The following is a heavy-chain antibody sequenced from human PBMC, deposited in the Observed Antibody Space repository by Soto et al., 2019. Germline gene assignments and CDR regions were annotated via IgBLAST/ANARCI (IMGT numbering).Heavy chain of an antibody. CDR1: GGSSSGYY. J-gene: IGHJ4*02. Sequence: SETLSLTCAVYGGSSSGYYWSWIRQPPGKGLEWIGEINHSGSTNYNPSLKSRVTISVDTSKNQFSLKLSSVTAADTAVYYCARRCSGGSCYTLYYFDYWGQGTLVTVSS. CDR2: INHSGST. CDR3: ARRCSGGSCYTLYYFDY. V-gene: IGHV4-34*01. D-gene: IGHD2-15*01.